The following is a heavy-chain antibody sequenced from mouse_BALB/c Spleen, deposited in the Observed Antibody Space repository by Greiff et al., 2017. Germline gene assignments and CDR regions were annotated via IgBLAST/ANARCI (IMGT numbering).Heavy chain of an antibody. CDR2: ISYSGST. CDR3: VGGYWFAY. Sequence: EVMLVESGPGLVKPSQSLSLTCTVTGYSITSDYAWNWIRQFPGNKLEWMGYISYSGSTSYNPSLKSRISITRDTSKNQFFLQLNSVTTEDTATYYCVGGYWFAYWGQGTLVTVSA. V-gene: IGHV3-2*02. CDR1: GYSITSDYA. J-gene: IGHJ3*01. D-gene: IGHD1-1*02.